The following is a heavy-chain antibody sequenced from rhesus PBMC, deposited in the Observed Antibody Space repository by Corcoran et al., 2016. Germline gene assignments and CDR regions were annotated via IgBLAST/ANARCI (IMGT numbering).Heavy chain of an antibody. Sequence: QLQLQESGPGLVKPSATLSLTCAVSGYSISSGYGWSWIRQPPGTGLEWIGYISYSGSTSYNPSLKSRGTISRDTAKNQFSLKLSCVTAADTAVYYCARGGRRYCTGSGCYARDAFDFWGQGLRVTVSS. V-gene: IGHV4-122*02. CDR2: ISYSGST. CDR3: ARGGRRYCTGSGCYARDAFDF. D-gene: IGHD2-21*01. J-gene: IGHJ3*01. CDR1: GYSISSGYG.